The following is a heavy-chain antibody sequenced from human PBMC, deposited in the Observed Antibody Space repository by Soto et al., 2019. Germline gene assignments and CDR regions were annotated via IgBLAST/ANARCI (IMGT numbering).Heavy chain of an antibody. Sequence: SETLSLTCTVSGGSISSGGCYCSWIRQHPGKGLEWIGYIYYSGSTYYNPSLKSRVTISVDTSKNQFSLKLSSVTAADTAVYYCASFGTMIVSRDLNWFDPWGQGTLVTVSS. J-gene: IGHJ5*02. CDR3: ASFGTMIVSRDLNWFDP. D-gene: IGHD3-22*01. V-gene: IGHV4-31*02. CDR2: IYYSGST. CDR1: GGSISSGGCY.